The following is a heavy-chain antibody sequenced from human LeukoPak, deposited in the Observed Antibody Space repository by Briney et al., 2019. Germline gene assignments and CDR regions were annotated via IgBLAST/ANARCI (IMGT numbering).Heavy chain of an antibody. Sequence: SETLSLTCSVSTGSVNSGVYYWGWVRQPPGKGLEWIGSIHSSGNSYCNPSLKSRVTLSVDTSKNQFSLKLSSVTAADGAVYYCAKHEGSYYDKSGYTFDFWGLGTLVTVSS. CDR2: IHSSGNS. J-gene: IGHJ4*02. D-gene: IGHD3-22*01. CDR1: TGSVNSGVYY. CDR3: AKHEGSYYDKSGYTFDF. V-gene: IGHV4-39*01.